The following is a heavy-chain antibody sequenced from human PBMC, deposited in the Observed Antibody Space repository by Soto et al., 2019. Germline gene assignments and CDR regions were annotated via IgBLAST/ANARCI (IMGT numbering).Heavy chain of an antibody. CDR1: GFTFSSYG. V-gene: IGHV3-30*18. CDR2: ISYDGSNK. Sequence: PGGSLRLSSAASGFTFSSYGMHWVRQSPGKGLEWVAVISYDGSNKYYADSVKGRFTISRDNSKNTLYLQMNSLRAEDTAVYYCAKAQGSGTGAFDIWGQGTMVTVSS. D-gene: IGHD3-3*01. J-gene: IGHJ3*02. CDR3: AKAQGSGTGAFDI.